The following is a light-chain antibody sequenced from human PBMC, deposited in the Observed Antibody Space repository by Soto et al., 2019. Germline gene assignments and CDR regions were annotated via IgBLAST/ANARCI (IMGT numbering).Light chain of an antibody. Sequence: EIVLTQSPGTLSLYRGERATLSCRASQSVSSSYLAWYQQKPGQAPRLLIYGASSRATGIPDRFSGSGSGTDFTLTISRLEPEDFAVYYCQQYGSSPGFTFGPGTKVDIK. CDR1: QSVSSSY. CDR2: GAS. CDR3: QQYGSSPGFT. V-gene: IGKV3-20*01. J-gene: IGKJ3*01.